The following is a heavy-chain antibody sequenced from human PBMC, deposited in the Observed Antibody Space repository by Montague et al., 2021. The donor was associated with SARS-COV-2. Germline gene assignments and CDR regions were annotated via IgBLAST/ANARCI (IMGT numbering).Heavy chain of an antibody. Sequence: TLSLTCTVSGGSISSGGYYWSWIRQPPGKGLEWIGYIYYGGSTYNNPSLKSRVTISVDTSKNQFSLKMSSVTAADTAVYYCAGSPESMIVLINTWLNWYFDHWGQGTLVTVSS. CDR3: AGSPESMIVLINTWLNWYFDH. CDR1: GGSISSGGYY. D-gene: IGHD3-22*01. V-gene: IGHV4-31*03. J-gene: IGHJ2*01. CDR2: IYYGGST.